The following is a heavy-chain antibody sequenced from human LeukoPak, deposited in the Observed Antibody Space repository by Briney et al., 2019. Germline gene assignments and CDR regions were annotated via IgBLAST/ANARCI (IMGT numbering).Heavy chain of an antibody. CDR2: INWNSGTI. CDR3: ARRAGDYSHPYDY. V-gene: IGHV3-9*01. D-gene: IGHD3-22*01. Sequence: GGSLRLSCAASGFTFDDYAMHWVRQAPGKGLEWVSGINWNSGTIGYADSVKGRFTISRDNAMNSLYLQMNSLRAEDTAMYYCARRAGDYSHPYDYWGQGTLVTVSS. CDR1: GFTFDDYA. J-gene: IGHJ4*02.